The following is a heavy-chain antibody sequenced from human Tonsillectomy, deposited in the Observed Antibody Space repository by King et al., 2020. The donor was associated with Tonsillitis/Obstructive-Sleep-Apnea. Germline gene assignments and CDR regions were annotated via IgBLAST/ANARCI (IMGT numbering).Heavy chain of an antibody. J-gene: IGHJ4*02. CDR1: GGSITSSNYY. CDR2: IYYSGST. V-gene: IGHV4-39*01. Sequence: QLQESGPGLVKPSETLSLTCAVSGGSITSSNYYWGWIRQPPGKGLEWIWTIYYSGSTYYNPSLKSRVTISVDTSKNHFSLKLSSVTAADTAVYYCARHARETIFGVVITYFDYWGQGTLVTVSS. CDR3: ARHARETIFGVVITYFDY. D-gene: IGHD3-3*01.